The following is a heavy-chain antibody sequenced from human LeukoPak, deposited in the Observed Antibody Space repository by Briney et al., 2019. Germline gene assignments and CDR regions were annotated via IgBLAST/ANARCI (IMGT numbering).Heavy chain of an antibody. CDR1: GFTFSSYS. J-gene: IGHJ4*02. CDR2: ISSSSYI. Sequence: PGGSLRLSCAASGFTFSSYSMNWVRQAPGKGLEWVSSISSSSYIYYADSVKGRFTISRDNSKNTLYLQMNSLRAEDTAVYYCAREGSWGDYDYWGQGTLVTVSS. CDR3: AREGSWGDYDY. D-gene: IGHD4-17*01. V-gene: IGHV3-21*01.